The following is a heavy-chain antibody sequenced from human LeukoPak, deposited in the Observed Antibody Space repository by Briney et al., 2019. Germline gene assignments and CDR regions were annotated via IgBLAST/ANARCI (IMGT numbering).Heavy chain of an antibody. CDR3: ARGDWGY. Sequence: GSLRLSCAASGFTVSSNYLNWVRQAPGKELEWVSIIYTSGDTYYADSVKGRFTISRDESKNTLYLQMNSLRVEDTAVYYCARGDWGYWGQGTLVTVSS. CDR1: GFTVSSNY. CDR2: IYTSGDT. D-gene: IGHD3/OR15-3a*01. V-gene: IGHV3-53*01. J-gene: IGHJ4*02.